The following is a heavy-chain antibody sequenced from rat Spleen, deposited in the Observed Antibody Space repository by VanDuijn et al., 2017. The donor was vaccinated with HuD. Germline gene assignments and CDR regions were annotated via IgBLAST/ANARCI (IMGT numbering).Heavy chain of an antibody. Sequence: EVQLVESGGGLVQPERSMKLSCAASGFTFSSSPMAWVRQAPTKGLEWVATISYDGSSTYYRDSVKGRFTISRDIAKSTLYLQMNNLRSEDTATYYCTRGTYFRHWGQGVMVTVSS. CDR1: GFTFSSSP. D-gene: IGHD4-6*01. CDR3: TRGTYFRH. CDR2: ISYDGSST. J-gene: IGHJ2*01. V-gene: IGHV5-46*01.